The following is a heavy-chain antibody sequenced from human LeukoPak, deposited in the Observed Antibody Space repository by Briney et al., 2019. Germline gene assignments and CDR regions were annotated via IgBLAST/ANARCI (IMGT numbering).Heavy chain of an antibody. CDR2: INPNSGGT. D-gene: IGHD2-15*01. V-gene: IGHV1-2*06. J-gene: IGHJ4*02. CDR1: GYTFTGYY. CDR3: ARGYCSGGSCLAEFDH. Sequence: GASVKVFCKASGYTFTGYYMHWVRQAPGQGLEWMGRINPNSGGTNYAQKFQGRVTMTRDTSISTVYMELRSLRSDDTAVYYCARGYCSGGSCLAEFDHWGKGTLVTVSS.